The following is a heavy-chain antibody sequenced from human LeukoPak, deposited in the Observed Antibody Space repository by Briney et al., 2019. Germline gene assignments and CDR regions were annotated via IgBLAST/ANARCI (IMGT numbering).Heavy chain of an antibody. CDR2: IYSGGST. J-gene: IGHJ4*02. D-gene: IGHD3-10*01. Sequence: GGSLRLSCAASGFTFSSYRMNWVRQAPGKGLEWVSVIYSGGSTYYADSVKGRFAISRDNSKNTLYLQMNSLRAEDTAVYYCARGDGSGNTYFDYWGQGTLVTVSS. V-gene: IGHV3-66*01. CDR3: ARGDGSGNTYFDY. CDR1: GFTFSSYR.